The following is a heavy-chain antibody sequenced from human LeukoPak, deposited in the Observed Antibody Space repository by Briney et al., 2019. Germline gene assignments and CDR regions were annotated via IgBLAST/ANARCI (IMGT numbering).Heavy chain of an antibody. CDR1: GGSISSSSYY. V-gene: IGHV4-39*01. Sequence: SETLSLTCTVSGGSISSSSYYWGWIRQPPGKGLEWIGSIYYSGSTYYNPSLKSRVTISVDTSKNQFSLKLSSVTAADTAVYYCATGTPYYDSSGYYYFDYWGQGTLVTVSS. D-gene: IGHD3-22*01. CDR3: ATGTPYYDSSGYYYFDY. J-gene: IGHJ4*02. CDR2: IYYSGST.